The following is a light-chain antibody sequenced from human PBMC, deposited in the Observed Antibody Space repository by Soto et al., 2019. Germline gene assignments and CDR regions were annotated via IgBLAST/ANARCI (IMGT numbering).Light chain of an antibody. V-gene: IGKV3D-20*02. CDR1: QSISSNY. CDR3: QQHINWPLT. Sequence: IVMTQSPGTLSLSPGERATLSCRASQSISSNYLAWYQQKPGQSPRLLIYGASSRATGIPDRFSGSGSGADFTLTISSLEPEDFALYYCQQHINWPLTFGGGTKVDIK. CDR2: GAS. J-gene: IGKJ4*01.